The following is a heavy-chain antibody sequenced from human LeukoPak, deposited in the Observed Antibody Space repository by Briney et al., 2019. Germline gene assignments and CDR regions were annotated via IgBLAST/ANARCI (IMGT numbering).Heavy chain of an antibody. Sequence: SETLSLTGTVSGGSISSGSYYWSWIRQPAGKGLEWIGRIYTSGSTNYNPSLKSRVTISIDTSKNQFSLKLSSVTAADTAVYYCARYNRGTTAFDYWGQGTLVTVSS. CDR2: IYTSGST. CDR1: GGSISSGSYY. J-gene: IGHJ4*02. CDR3: ARYNRGTTAFDY. D-gene: IGHD1-7*01. V-gene: IGHV4-61*02.